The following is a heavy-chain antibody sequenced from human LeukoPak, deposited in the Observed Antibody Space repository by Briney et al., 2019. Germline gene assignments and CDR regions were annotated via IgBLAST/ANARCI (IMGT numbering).Heavy chain of an antibody. D-gene: IGHD3-16*01. CDR1: GYTFTSYG. CDR2: INPNSGGT. CDR3: ARGGRDPYYFDY. V-gene: IGHV1-18*01. Sequence: ASVTVSFKASGYTFTSYGISWVRQAPGQGLEWMGWINPNSGGTNYAQKLQGRVTMTTDTSTSTAYMELRSLRSDDTAVYYCARGGRDPYYFDYWGQGTLVTVSS. J-gene: IGHJ4*02.